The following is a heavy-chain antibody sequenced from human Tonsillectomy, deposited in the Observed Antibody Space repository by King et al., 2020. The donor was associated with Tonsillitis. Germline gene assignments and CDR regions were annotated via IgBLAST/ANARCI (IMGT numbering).Heavy chain of an antibody. CDR3: ARVTVVTPDY. D-gene: IGHD4-23*01. J-gene: IGHJ4*02. Sequence: QLVQSGGGVVQPGRSLRLSCAASGFTFSSYAMHWVRQAPGEGLEWAAVISYDGSNKYYADSVKGRFTISRDNSKNTLYLQMNSLRAEDTAVYYCARVTVVTPDYWGQGTLVTVSS. V-gene: IGHV3-30-3*01. CDR1: GFTFSSYA. CDR2: ISYDGSNK.